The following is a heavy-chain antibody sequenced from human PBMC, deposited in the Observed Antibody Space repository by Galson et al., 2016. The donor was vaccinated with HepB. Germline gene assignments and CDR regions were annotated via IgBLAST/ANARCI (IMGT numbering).Heavy chain of an antibody. CDR2: ISTRRTT. CDR3: AKERLVRRIFDH. Sequence: SLRLSCAASGFVLSNFGLSWVRQAPGKGLEWVASISTRRTTYYSDSVQGRFTISRDNSNNTLYLQMNGLRAEDTAVYYCAKERLVRRIFDHWGQGTLLTVS. J-gene: IGHJ4*02. V-gene: IGHV3-23*01. CDR1: GFVLSNFG. D-gene: IGHD1-1*01.